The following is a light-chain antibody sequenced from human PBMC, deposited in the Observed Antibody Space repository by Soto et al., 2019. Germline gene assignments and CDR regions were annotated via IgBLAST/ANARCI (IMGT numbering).Light chain of an antibody. V-gene: IGLV2-14*01. CDR2: DVS. J-gene: IGLJ1*01. Sequence: QSAPTHPASVSGSPGQSITISCTGTSIDVGGYNYVSWYQQHPGKAPKFMIYDVSNRPSGVSNRFSGSKSGNTASLTISGLQAEDEADYYCNSYTTTNTRQIVVGTGTKVTVL. CDR3: NSYTTTNTRQIV. CDR1: SIDVGGYNY.